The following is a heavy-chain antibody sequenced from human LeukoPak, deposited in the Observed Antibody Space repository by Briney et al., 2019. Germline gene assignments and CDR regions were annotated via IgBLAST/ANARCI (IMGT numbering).Heavy chain of an antibody. CDR2: ASSSTTYI. J-gene: IGHJ4*02. CDR3: ARGSGSHFDY. Sequence: GGSLRLSCAASGFTFTDYYMSWIRQAPGKGLEWVSYASSSTTYINYADSVTGRFTISRDNAKNSLYLQMNSLRPEDTAVYYCARGSGSHFDYWGQGTLVTVSS. D-gene: IGHD1-26*01. CDR1: GFTFTDYY. V-gene: IGHV3-11*06.